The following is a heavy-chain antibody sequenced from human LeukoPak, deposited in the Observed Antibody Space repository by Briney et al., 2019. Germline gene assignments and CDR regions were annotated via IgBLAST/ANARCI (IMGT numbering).Heavy chain of an antibody. V-gene: IGHV5-51*01. CDR3: ARQRTIPRASYYYYYGMDV. CDR1: GYSFTSYW. D-gene: IGHD1-1*01. Sequence: GESLKISCKGSGYSFTSYWIGWVCQMPGKGLEWMGIIYPGDSDTRYSPSFQGQVTISADKSISTAYLQWSSLKASDTAMYYCARQRTIPRASYYYYYGMDVWGQGTTVTVSS. CDR2: IYPGDSDT. J-gene: IGHJ6*02.